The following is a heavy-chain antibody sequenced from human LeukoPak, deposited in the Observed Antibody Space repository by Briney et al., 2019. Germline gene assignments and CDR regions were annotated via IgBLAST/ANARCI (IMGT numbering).Heavy chain of an antibody. CDR3: AKVVAAVGTLPKGFAY. CDR2: ISGSGGST. Sequence: GGSLRLSCAASGFTFSSYAMSWVRQAPGKGREGVSAISGSGGSTYNADSVKGRFTSARDNSKNTLYLQMNSLRAEQTAVYYCAKVVAAVGTLPKGFAYWGQGNLVTASS. D-gene: IGHD6-13*01. CDR1: GFTFSSYA. J-gene: IGHJ4*02. V-gene: IGHV3-23*01.